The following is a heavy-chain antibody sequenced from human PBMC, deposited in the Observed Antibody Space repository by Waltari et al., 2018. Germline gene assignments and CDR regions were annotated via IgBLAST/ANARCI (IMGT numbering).Heavy chain of an antibody. CDR1: GGSISSSSYY. CDR2: IYYSGST. CDR3: ARGFRDSPFDY. V-gene: IGHV4-39*07. Sequence: QLQLQESGPGLVKPSDTLSLTCTVSGGSISSSSYYWGWIRQPPGKGLEWIGSIYYSGSTYYNPSLKSRVTISVDTSKNQFSLKLSSVTAADTAVYYCARGFRDSPFDYWGQGTLVTVSS. J-gene: IGHJ4*02. D-gene: IGHD2-21*01.